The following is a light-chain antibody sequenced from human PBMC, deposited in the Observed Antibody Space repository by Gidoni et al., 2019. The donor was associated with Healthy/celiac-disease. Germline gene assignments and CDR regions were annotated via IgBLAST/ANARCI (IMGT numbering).Light chain of an antibody. CDR1: QGISNY. V-gene: IGKV1-27*01. CDR3: QKYNSAPRT. Sequence: DIQMTQSPSSLSASVGDRVTITCRARQGISNYLAWYQQKPGKVPKLLIYAASTLQSGVPSRFSGSGSVTDFTLTISSLQPEDVATYYCQKYNSAPRTFGPGTKVEIK. J-gene: IGKJ1*01. CDR2: AAS.